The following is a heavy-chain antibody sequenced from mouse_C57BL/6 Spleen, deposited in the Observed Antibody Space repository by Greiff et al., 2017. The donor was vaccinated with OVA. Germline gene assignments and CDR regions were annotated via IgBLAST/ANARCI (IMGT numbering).Heavy chain of an antibody. J-gene: IGHJ4*01. CDR1: GYSITSGYY. CDR3: ARAPYYYGSSWYAMDY. D-gene: IGHD1-1*01. V-gene: IGHV3-6*01. CDR2: ISYDGST. Sequence: EVKLEESGPGLVKPSQSLSLTCSVTGYSITSGYYWNWIRQFPGNKLEWMGYISYDGSTNYNPSLKNRISITRDTSNYQFFLKLNSVTTEDTATYYWARAPYYYGSSWYAMDYWGQGTSVTVSS.